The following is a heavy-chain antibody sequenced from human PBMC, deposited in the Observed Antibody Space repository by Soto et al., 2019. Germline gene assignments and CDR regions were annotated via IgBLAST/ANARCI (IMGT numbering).Heavy chain of an antibody. Sequence: SETLSLTCNASDDSSSSSHDFWDWIRQPPGKGLEWIATMDHTGTANYNPSLRSRLTMSGDASKSQVSLKLSSVTAADAAVYYCARRNYSYYSSNVWGKGTTVTVSS. J-gene: IGHJ6*04. CDR2: MDHTGTA. V-gene: IGHV4-39*01. D-gene: IGHD3-22*01. CDR1: DDSSSSSHDF. CDR3: ARRNYSYYSSNV.